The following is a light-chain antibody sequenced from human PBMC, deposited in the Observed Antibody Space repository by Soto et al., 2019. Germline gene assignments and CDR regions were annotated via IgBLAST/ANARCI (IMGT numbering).Light chain of an antibody. CDR2: EAS. Sequence: QSVLTQPASVSGSPGQSITISCTGTSSDVGSYNFVSWYQQHPGKAPKLMIYEASKRPSGVSNRFSGSKSGNTASLTISGLQPEDEADYYCCSYAGCSTYVFGAGTKVTVL. CDR1: SSDVGSYNF. V-gene: IGLV2-23*01. CDR3: CSYAGCSTYV. J-gene: IGLJ1*01.